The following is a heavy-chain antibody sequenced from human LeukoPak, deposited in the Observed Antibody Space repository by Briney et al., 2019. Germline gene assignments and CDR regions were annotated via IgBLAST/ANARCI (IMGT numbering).Heavy chain of an antibody. CDR1: GFTFHHYS. J-gene: IGHJ4*02. CDR3: ASQYGDYYDSSGYRRALSFDY. CDR2: IYYSGST. V-gene: IGHV4-59*08. D-gene: IGHD3-22*01. Sequence: PGGSLRLSCAASGFTFHHYSMHWVRQPPGKGLEWIGYIYYSGSTNYNPSLKSRVTISVDTSKNQFSLKLSSVTAADTAVYYCASQYGDYYDSSGYRRALSFDYWGQGTLVTVSS.